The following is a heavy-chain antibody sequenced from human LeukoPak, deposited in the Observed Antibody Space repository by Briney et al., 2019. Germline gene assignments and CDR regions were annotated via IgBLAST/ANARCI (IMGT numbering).Heavy chain of an antibody. CDR2: INSDGYST. CDR1: GFTFSSYG. CDR3: ARGTAVAGTDY. J-gene: IGHJ4*02. V-gene: IGHV3-74*01. Sequence: GGSLRLSCAASGFTFSSYGMHWVRQAPGKGLVWVSRINSDGYSTSYADSVKGRFTISRENAKNTLYLQMNSLSAEDTAVYYCARGTAVAGTDYWGQGTLVTVSS. D-gene: IGHD6-19*01.